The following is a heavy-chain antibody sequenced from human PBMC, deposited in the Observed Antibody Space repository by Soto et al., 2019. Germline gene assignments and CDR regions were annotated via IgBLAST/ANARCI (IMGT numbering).Heavy chain of an antibody. Sequence: QVQLVQSGAEVKKPGSSVKVSCKASGGTFSSYTISWVRQAPGQGLEWMGRIIPILGIANYAQKFQGRVTITADKSTSTAYMELSSLRSEDTAVYYCARVDQLLSDGYFPHWGQGTLVTVSS. J-gene: IGHJ1*01. CDR2: IIPILGIA. V-gene: IGHV1-69*02. D-gene: IGHD2-2*01. CDR3: ARVDQLLSDGYFPH. CDR1: GGTFSSYT.